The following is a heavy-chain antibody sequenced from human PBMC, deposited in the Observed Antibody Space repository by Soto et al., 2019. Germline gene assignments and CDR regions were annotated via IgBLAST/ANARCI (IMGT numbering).Heavy chain of an antibody. Sequence: QVQLVESGGGVVQPGRSQRLSCAASGFNFRSYGMHWVRQAPGKGLEWVAGISFDGHETQHAESLQGRFTISRDNAKNTLFLQTNSLRAEDTAVSYCADYRMEVWGQRTTVTVSS. J-gene: IGHJ6*02. CDR3: ADYRMEV. V-gene: IGHV3-30*03. CDR1: GFNFRSYG. CDR2: ISFDGHET.